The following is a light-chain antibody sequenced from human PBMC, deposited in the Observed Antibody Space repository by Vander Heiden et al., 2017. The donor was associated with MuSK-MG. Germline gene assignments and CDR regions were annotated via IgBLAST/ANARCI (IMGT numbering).Light chain of an antibody. CDR3: QQYYRTSWT. J-gene: IGKJ1*01. CDR1: QSVLYSYCNKNY. V-gene: IGKV4-1*01. CDR2: WAS. Sequence: DIVMTQSPDSLAVSLGERATINCKSSQSVLYSYCNKNYLAWYQQKPGQPPKLLIYWASTRESGVPDRVSGSGSGTDFTLTISSLQAEDVAVYYCQQYYRTSWTFGQGTKVEIK.